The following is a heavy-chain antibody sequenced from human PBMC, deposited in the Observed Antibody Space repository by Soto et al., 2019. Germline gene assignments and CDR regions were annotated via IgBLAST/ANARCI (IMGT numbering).Heavy chain of an antibody. CDR2: FDPEEGEI. D-gene: IGHD3-16*01. Sequence: ASVKVSCKVAGHSLTDLSMHWVRQGPGRGLEWLGGFDPEEGEIIYAQNFQGRIRLTEDTSTDTAFMELNSLKSEDTAIYYCATTRTTYVYDFDSWGQGTLLTVSS. V-gene: IGHV1-24*01. CDR1: GHSLTDLS. CDR3: ATTRTTYVYDFDS. J-gene: IGHJ4*02.